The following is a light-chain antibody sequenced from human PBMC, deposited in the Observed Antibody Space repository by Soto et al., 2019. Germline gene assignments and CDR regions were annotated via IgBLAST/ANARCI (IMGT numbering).Light chain of an antibody. V-gene: IGKV3-20*01. CDR2: GAS. CDR1: QSVSSSF. Sequence: EIVLTQSPGTLSLSPGERATLPCRTSQSVSSSFLAWYQHKPGQAPRLLIDGASSRATGVPDRFSGTGSGTDFTLTISRLEPEDFAVFYCQQYGNSPITFGQGTRLEIK. J-gene: IGKJ5*01. CDR3: QQYGNSPIT.